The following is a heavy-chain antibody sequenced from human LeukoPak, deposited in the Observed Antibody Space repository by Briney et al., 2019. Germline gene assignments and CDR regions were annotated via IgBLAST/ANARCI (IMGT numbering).Heavy chain of an antibody. V-gene: IGHV3-30-3*01. D-gene: IGHD3-10*01. Sequence: PGRSLRLSCAASRFTFSSYAMHWVRQAPGKGLEWVAVISYDGSNKYYADSVKGRFTISRDNSKNTLYLQMNSLRAEDTAVYYCARDFRGFDPWGQGTLVTVSS. CDR2: ISYDGSNK. CDR1: RFTFSSYA. J-gene: IGHJ5*02. CDR3: ARDFRGFDP.